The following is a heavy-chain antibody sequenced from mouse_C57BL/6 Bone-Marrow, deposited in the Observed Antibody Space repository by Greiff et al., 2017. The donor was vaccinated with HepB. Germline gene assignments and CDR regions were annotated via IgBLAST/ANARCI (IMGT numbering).Heavy chain of an antibody. CDR3: ARHERAYYSNPAWFAY. J-gene: IGHJ3*01. Sequence: QVQLQQSGAELVKPGASVKLSCKASGYTFTEYTIHWVKQRSGQGLEWIGWFYPGSGSIKYNWKFKDKATLTADKSSSTVYMELSRLTSGDSAVYFCARHERAYYSNPAWFAYWGQGTLVTVSA. V-gene: IGHV1-62-2*01. D-gene: IGHD2-5*01. CDR1: GYTFTEYT. CDR2: FYPGSGSI.